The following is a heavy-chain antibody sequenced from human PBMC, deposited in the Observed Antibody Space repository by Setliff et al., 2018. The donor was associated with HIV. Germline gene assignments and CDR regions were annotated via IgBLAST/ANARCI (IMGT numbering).Heavy chain of an antibody. CDR3: AGYALRYFDWLGSWFDP. CDR1: GYTFTSYG. D-gene: IGHD3-9*01. V-gene: IGHV1-18*01. CDR2: ISAYNGNT. J-gene: IGHJ5*02. Sequence: GASVKVSCKASGYTFTSYGISWVRQAPGQGLEWMGWISAYNGNTNYAQKLQGRVTMTTDTSTSTAYMELRSLGSDDTAVYYCAGYALRYFDWLGSWFDPWGQGTLVTVSS.